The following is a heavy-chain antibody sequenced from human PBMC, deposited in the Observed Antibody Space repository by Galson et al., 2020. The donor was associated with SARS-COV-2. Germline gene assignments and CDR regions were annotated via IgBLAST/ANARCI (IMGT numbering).Heavy chain of an antibody. CDR2: IYWDDDK. J-gene: IGHJ5*02. CDR3: AHRRGMTLFDP. V-gene: IGHV2-5*02. Sequence: SGPTLVKPTQTLTLTCTFSGFSLSTIGVGVGWIRQPPGKALEWLALIYWDDDKRHSPSLKSRLTITKDTSKNQVVLTMTNMDPVDTATYYCAHRRGMTLFDPWGQGTLVTVSS. CDR1: GFSLSTIGVG. D-gene: IGHD3-16*01.